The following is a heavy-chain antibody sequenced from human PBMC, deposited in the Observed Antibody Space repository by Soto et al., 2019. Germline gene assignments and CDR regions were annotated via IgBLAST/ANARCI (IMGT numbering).Heavy chain of an antibody. Sequence: EVQLVESGGGLVQPGGSLRISCSASGFTLSSYDMHWVRQAPGKGLEYVSGVSRKGNNIYYADSVKGRFTISRDTFKNTLFLQMTSLRVEDTAVYYCVKEEIVVVGGFDYWGQGTLVTVSS. V-gene: IGHV3-64D*06. D-gene: IGHD1-26*01. CDR1: GFTLSSYD. J-gene: IGHJ4*02. CDR2: VSRKGNNI. CDR3: VKEEIVVVGGFDY.